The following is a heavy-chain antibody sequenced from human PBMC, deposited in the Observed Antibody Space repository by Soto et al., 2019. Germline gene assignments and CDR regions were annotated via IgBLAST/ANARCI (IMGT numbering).Heavy chain of an antibody. CDR3: TTDETSNPTHVYYYYGMDV. J-gene: IGHJ6*02. CDR2: IKSKTDGGTT. D-gene: IGHD4-4*01. CDR1: GFTFSTAW. V-gene: IGHV3-15*01. Sequence: GGSLRLSCAASGFTFSTAWMSWVRQAPGKGLEWVGRIKSKTDGGTTDYAAPVKGRFTISRDDSKNTLYLQMNSLKTEDTAVYYCTTDETSNPTHVYYYYGMDVWGQGTTVTVSS.